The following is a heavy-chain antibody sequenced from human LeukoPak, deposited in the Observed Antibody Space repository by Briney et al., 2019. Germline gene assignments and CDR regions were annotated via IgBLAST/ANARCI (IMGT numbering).Heavy chain of an antibody. J-gene: IGHJ4*02. CDR3: AREVIVGATTEFDY. CDR1: GGSINSYH. V-gene: IGHV4-4*07. D-gene: IGHD1-26*01. Sequence: PSETLSLTCTVSGGSINSYHWSWIRQPAGKGLEWIGRIYSNGHTKYNPSLESRVTMSVDTSKDQFTLKLTSVTAADTAVYYCAREVIVGATTEFDYWGQGTLVTVSS. CDR2: IYSNGHT.